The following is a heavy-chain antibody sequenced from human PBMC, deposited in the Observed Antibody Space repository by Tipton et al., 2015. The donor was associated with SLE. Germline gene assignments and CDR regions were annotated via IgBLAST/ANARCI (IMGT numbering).Heavy chain of an antibody. J-gene: IGHJ2*01. CDR2: IFYTGTT. CDR3: AIRPVSHPWYFDL. Sequence: TLSLTCNVSDGSFSSRPFYWGWIRQPPGKGLEWIGTIFYTGTTSYNPSLKSRVTISIDTSNSQFSLKLSSVTAADTALYYCAIRPVSHPWYFDLWGRGTLVTVSS. V-gene: IGHV4-39*01. CDR1: DGSFSSRPFY.